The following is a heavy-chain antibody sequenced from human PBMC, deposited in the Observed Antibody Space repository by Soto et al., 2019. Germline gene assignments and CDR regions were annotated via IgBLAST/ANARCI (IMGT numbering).Heavy chain of an antibody. D-gene: IGHD6-13*01. CDR3: ARGYSSSWYDFDY. J-gene: IGHJ4*02. CDR1: GFTVSSNY. CDR2: IYSGGST. Sequence: GGSLRLSCAASGFTVSSNYMSWVRQAPGKGLEWVSVIYSGGSTYYADSVKGRFTISRDNSKNTLYLQMNSLRAEDTAVYYCARGYSSSWYDFDYWGQGTLVTVSS. V-gene: IGHV3-66*01.